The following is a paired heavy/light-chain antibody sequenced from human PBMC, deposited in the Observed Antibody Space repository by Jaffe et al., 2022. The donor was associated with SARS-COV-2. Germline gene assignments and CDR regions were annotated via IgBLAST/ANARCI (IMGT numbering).Light chain of an antibody. J-gene: IGLJ2*01. CDR2: DTS. CDR3: LLSYSGARPVV. V-gene: IGLV7-46*01. Sequence: QAVVTQEPSLTVSPGGTVTLTCGSSTGAVTSGHYPYWFQQKPGQAPRTLIYDTSNKHSWTPARFSGSLLGGKAALTLSGAQPEDEGEYYCLLSYSGARPVVFGGGTKLTVL. CDR1: TGAVTSGHY.
Heavy chain of an antibody. CDR2: ISWDGGST. J-gene: IGHJ6*02. CDR1: GFTFDDYT. Sequence: EVQLVESGGLVVQPGGSLRLSCAASGFTFDDYTMHWVRQAPGEGLEWVSLISWDGGSTYYADSVKGRFTISRDNSKNSLYLQMNSLRTEDTALYYCASCSSTSCYGDYYGMDVWGQGTTVTVSS. V-gene: IGHV3-43*01. D-gene: IGHD2-2*01. CDR3: ASCSSTSCYGDYYGMDV.